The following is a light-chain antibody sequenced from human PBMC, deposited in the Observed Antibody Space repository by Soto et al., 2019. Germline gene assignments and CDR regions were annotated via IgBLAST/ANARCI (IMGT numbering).Light chain of an antibody. Sequence: DIQMTQSPSTLSASVGDGVTITCRASQIIGSWLAWYQQKPGKAPRLLIYDASSLLSGVPSRFSGSGSGTDFTLPIASLQPEDFSTYYCQQSDSTPYTFGQGTKVQI. CDR1: QIIGSW. V-gene: IGKV1-39*01. CDR3: QQSDSTPYT. J-gene: IGKJ2*01. CDR2: DAS.